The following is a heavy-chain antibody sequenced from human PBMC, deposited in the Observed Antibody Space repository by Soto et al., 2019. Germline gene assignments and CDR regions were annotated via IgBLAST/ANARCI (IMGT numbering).Heavy chain of an antibody. D-gene: IGHD3-22*01. V-gene: IGHV3-53*01. CDR2: IYSGGST. CDR1: GFTVSSNY. J-gene: IGHJ4*02. CDR3: ASRPYYYDSSGYYNDY. Sequence: GGSLRLSCAASGFTVSSNYMSWVRQAPGKGLEWVSVIYSGGSTYYADSVKGRFTISRDNSKNTRYLQMNSLRAEDTAVYYCASRPYYYDSSGYYNDYWGQGTLVTVSS.